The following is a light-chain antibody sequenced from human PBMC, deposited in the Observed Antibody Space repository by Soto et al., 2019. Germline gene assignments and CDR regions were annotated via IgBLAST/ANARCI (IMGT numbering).Light chain of an antibody. J-gene: IGKJ4*01. Sequence: DFLLNQSPSSLPASVGDMVTITCRASQSISTALNWYQQKPGKAPRLLIYFASNLQSGVPPRFSGSGSGTEFTLSITSLQPEDFATYFCQQSYTTPTFGGGTRVEVE. CDR2: FAS. CDR3: QQSYTTPT. CDR1: QSISTA. V-gene: IGKV1-39*01.